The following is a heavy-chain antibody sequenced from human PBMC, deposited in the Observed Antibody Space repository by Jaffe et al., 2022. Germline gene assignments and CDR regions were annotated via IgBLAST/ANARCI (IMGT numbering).Heavy chain of an antibody. CDR1: GYTFTNYY. Sequence: QVQLVQSGAEVEKPGASVKVSCKASGYTFTNYYMHWVRQAPGQGLEWMGIINPSTGNTHYAQQFQGRVAVTRDTSTSTVYVELSSLRSEDTAVYYCARDNDPMNLVAVVIGARAYFQHWGQGTLVTVSS. V-gene: IGHV1-46*03. CDR3: ARDNDPMNLVAVVIGARAYFQH. J-gene: IGHJ1*01. CDR2: INPSTGNT. D-gene: IGHD2-15*01.